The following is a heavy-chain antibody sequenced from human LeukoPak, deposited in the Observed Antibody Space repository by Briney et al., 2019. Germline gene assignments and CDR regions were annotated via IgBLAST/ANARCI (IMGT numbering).Heavy chain of an antibody. CDR1: GTSISGDY. CDR3: ARHPFSSPFDY. D-gene: IGHD2/OR15-2a*01. Sequence: TLSLTCTVSGTSISGDYWSWIRQPPGKGLEWIGYVYFTGDTNSNPSLKNRVTISMDTSKNQISLKVTSVTAADTAVYYCARHPFSSPFDYWGQGTLVAVSS. CDR2: VYFTGDT. J-gene: IGHJ4*02. V-gene: IGHV4-59*08.